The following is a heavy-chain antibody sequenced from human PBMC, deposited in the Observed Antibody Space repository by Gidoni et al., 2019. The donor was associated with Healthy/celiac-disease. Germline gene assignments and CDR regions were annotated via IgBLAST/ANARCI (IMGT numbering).Heavy chain of an antibody. CDR3: ARDRLVYYDSSGPSTFDI. CDR2: INPSGGST. Sequence: QVQLVQSGSALKTPGSSVTVSCKASDYTFTPYYMHWVRQAPGQGLAWMGIINPSGGSTSYAQKLQGRVTMTMDTSTSTVYMELISLRSEDTAVYYCARDRLVYYDSSGPSTFDIWGQGTMVTVSS. V-gene: IGHV1-46*04. J-gene: IGHJ3*02. CDR1: DYTFTPYY. D-gene: IGHD3-22*01.